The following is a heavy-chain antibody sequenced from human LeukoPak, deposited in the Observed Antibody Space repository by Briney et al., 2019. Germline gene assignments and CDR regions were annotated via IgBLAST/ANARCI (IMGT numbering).Heavy chain of an antibody. Sequence: PSQTLSLTCTVSGGSISSGSYYWSWIRQPAGKGLEWIGRIYTSGSTNYNPSLKSRVTISVDTSKNQFSLKLSSVTAADTAVYYCARFRPPRAFYIWGQGTMVTVSS. J-gene: IGHJ3*02. CDR2: IYTSGST. CDR1: GGSISSGSYY. V-gene: IGHV4-61*02. CDR3: ARFRPPRAFYI.